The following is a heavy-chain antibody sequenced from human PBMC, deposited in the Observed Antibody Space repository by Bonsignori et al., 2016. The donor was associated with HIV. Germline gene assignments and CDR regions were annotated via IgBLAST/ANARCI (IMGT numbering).Heavy chain of an antibody. Sequence: GGSLRLSCAASGFTFDDYAMHWVRQAPGKGLEWVSGISWNSGTINYAASVKGRFTISRDNAKNSLYLQMNSLRPEDTALYYCARAGPSTYYYDSRVSHDYFDFWGQGTLVTVSS. CDR3: ARAGPSTYYYDSRVSHDYFDF. V-gene: IGHV3-9*01. D-gene: IGHD3-22*01. CDR1: GFTFDDYA. CDR2: ISWNSGTI. J-gene: IGHJ4*02.